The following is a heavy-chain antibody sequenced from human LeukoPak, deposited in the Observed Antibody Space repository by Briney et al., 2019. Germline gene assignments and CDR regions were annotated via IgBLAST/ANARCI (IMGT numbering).Heavy chain of an antibody. Sequence: PGGSLRLSCAASGFTFSSYSMNWVRQAPGKGLEWVSYISISSSATYYADSVRGRFTISRDNSNNTLYLQMNSLTAEDTAVYYCTSRVLDPAAISDYWGQGTLVTVSS. V-gene: IGHV3-48*01. CDR1: GFTFSSYS. J-gene: IGHJ4*02. CDR2: ISISSSAT. D-gene: IGHD2-2*01. CDR3: TSRVLDPAAISDY.